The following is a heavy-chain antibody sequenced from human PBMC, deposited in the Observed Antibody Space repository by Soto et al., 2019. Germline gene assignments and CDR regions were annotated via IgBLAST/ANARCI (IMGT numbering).Heavy chain of an antibody. Sequence: SETLSLTCTVSGGSISSYYWSWIRQPPGKGLEWIGYIYYSGSTNYNLSLKSRVTISVDTSKNQFSLKLSSVTAADTAVYYCARLEGDIVVGKLYYFDYWGQGTLVTVSS. CDR3: ARLEGDIVVGKLYYFDY. J-gene: IGHJ4*02. D-gene: IGHD2-15*01. CDR2: IYYSGST. CDR1: GGSISSYY. V-gene: IGHV4-59*08.